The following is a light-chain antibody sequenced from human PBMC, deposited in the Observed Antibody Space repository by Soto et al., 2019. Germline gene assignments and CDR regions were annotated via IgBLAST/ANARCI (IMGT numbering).Light chain of an antibody. CDR3: QQYNSYPWT. J-gene: IGKJ1*01. V-gene: IGKV1-5*03. Sequence: DIQITQAPSTLSASVRDKVTITGRASQSISSWLAWYQQKPGKAPKLLIYKASTLESGVPSTFSGSGSGTEFTLSISSLQPEDFATYYCQQYNSYPWTFGQGTKVDIK. CDR1: QSISSW. CDR2: KAS.